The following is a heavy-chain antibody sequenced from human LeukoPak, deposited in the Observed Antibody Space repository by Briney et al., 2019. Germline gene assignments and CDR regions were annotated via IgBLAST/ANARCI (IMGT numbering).Heavy chain of an antibody. CDR1: GGSIRSSYYY. V-gene: IGHV4-39*02. Sequence: SETLSLTCTVSGGSIRSSYYYWGWIRQPPGKGLEWIGSIYDSGSTYYNPSLKSRVTISVDTSKNQFSLKLNSVTAADTAVYYCAREHTSGYFDCWGQGTLVTVSS. CDR2: IYDSGST. CDR3: AREHTSGYFDC. D-gene: IGHD6-19*01. J-gene: IGHJ4*02.